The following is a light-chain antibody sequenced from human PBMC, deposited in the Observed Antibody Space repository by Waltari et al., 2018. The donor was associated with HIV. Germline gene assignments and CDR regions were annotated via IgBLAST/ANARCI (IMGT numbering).Light chain of an antibody. V-gene: IGKV1-39*01. Sequence: DIQMTQSPSSLSAPVGDTVTITCRASQSISTYLSWYQQKPGKAPRLLIYAASSFQSGVPSRFSGSGSGTTFTLTISSLQPEDFATYYCQQTYNTPRTFGQGTKVEIK. CDR1: QSISTY. J-gene: IGKJ1*01. CDR3: QQTYNTPRT. CDR2: AAS.